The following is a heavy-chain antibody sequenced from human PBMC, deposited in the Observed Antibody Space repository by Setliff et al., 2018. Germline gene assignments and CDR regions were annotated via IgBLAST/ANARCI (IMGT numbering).Heavy chain of an antibody. CDR3: ARQAVAGSDAFDI. CDR1: GYSFTSYW. Sequence: GESLKISCKGSGYSFTSYWIGWVRQMPGKGLEWMGFIYPGDSDTRYSPSFQGQVTISADKSISTAYLQWSSLKASDTAMYYCARQAVAGSDAFDIWGQGTMVTVSS. V-gene: IGHV5-51*01. J-gene: IGHJ3*02. D-gene: IGHD6-19*01. CDR2: IYPGDSDT.